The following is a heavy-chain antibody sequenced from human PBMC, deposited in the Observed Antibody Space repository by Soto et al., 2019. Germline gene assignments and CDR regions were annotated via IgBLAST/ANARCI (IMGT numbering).Heavy chain of an antibody. Sequence: QVQLVQSGAEVKKPGASVKVSCKASGYTFTSYGISWVRQAPGQGLEGMGWISAYNGNTNYAQKLQGRVTMTTDTSTSTAYRELRSLRSDDTAVYDCARASGSSYWFDPWGQGTLVTVSS. CDR1: GYTFTSYG. CDR2: ISAYNGNT. CDR3: ARASGSSYWFDP. J-gene: IGHJ5*02. V-gene: IGHV1-18*01. D-gene: IGHD1-26*01.